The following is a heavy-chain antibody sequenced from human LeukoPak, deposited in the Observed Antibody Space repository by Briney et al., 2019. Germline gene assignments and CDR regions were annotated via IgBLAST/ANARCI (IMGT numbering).Heavy chain of an antibody. V-gene: IGHV1-2*02. CDR3: ARTPTRLWYYYYYMDV. J-gene: IGHJ6*03. CDR2: INPNSGGT. CDR1: GYTFTGYY. D-gene: IGHD3-16*01. Sequence: VASVKVSCKASGYTFTGYYMHWVRQAPGQGLEWMGWINPNSGGTNYAQKFQGRVTMTRDTSINAAYMELRSLRSDDTAVYYCARTPTRLWYYYYYMDVWGKGTTVTVSS.